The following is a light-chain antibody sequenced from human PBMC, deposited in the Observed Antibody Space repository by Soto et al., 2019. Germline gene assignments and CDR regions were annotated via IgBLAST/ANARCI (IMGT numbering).Light chain of an antibody. V-gene: IGKV1-5*03. CDR2: KAS. CDR1: QSISSW. J-gene: IGKJ2*01. CDR3: QQYNSYSYT. Sequence: DIQMTQSPSTLSASVGDRVTITCRASQSISSWLAWYQQKPGKAPKLLIYKASSLESGVPSRFSGSGSGTEFTLTISSLQPDDFATYYVQQYNSYSYTFGHGTKLEIK.